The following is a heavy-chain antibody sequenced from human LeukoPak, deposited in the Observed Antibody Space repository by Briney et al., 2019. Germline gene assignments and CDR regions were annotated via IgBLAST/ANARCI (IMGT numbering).Heavy chain of an antibody. CDR3: ARDQIDGYYDSSGYTGYYYYGMDV. J-gene: IGHJ6*02. Sequence: SGGSLRLSCAASGFTFSSYLMHWVRQAPGKGLVWVSRINSDGSSTSYADSVKGRFTISRDNAKNTLYLQMNSLRAEDTAVYYCARDQIDGYYDSSGYTGYYYYGMDVWGQGTTVTVSS. CDR2: INSDGSST. CDR1: GFTFSSYL. D-gene: IGHD3-22*01. V-gene: IGHV3-74*01.